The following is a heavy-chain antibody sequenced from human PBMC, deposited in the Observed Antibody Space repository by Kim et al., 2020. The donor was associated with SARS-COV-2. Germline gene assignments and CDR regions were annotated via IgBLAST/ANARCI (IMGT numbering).Heavy chain of an antibody. D-gene: IGHD2-8*01. V-gene: IGHV3-30-3*01. CDR1: GFTFSSYA. J-gene: IGHJ5*02. CDR2: ISYDGSNK. Sequence: GSLRLSCAASGFTFSSYAMHWVRQAPGKGLEWVAVISYDGSNKFYADSVKGRFTISRDNSKNTLFLQMNSLRAEDTAVYYCATNGEGNWFDPWGQGTLVTVSS. CDR3: ATNGEGNWFDP.